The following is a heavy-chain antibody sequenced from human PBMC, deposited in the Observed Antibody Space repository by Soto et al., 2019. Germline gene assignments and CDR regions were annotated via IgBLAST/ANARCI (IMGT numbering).Heavy chain of an antibody. CDR3: AHETRDYDFWSGYPPALYFDY. CDR1: GYTFTSYG. J-gene: IGHJ4*02. D-gene: IGHD3-3*01. V-gene: IGHV1-18*01. CDR2: ISAYNGNT. Sequence: GASVKVSCKASGYTFTSYGISWVRQAPGQGLEWMGWISAYNGNTNYAQKLQGRVTMTTDTSTSTAYMELRSLRSDDTAVYYCAHETRDYDFWSGYPPALYFDYWGQGTLVTVSS.